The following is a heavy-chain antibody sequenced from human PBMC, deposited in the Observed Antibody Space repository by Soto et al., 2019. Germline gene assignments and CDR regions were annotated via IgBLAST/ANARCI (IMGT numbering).Heavy chain of an antibody. Sequence: GASVKVSCKASGGTFSSYAISWLRQAPGQGLEWMGGIIPIFGTANYAQKFQGRVTITADESTSTAYMELSSLRSEGTAVYYCARGIGVRYFDWLPDHYYGMDVWGQGTTVTVSS. CDR1: GGTFSSYA. CDR2: IIPIFGTA. J-gene: IGHJ6*02. V-gene: IGHV1-69*13. CDR3: ARGIGVRYFDWLPDHYYGMDV. D-gene: IGHD3-9*01.